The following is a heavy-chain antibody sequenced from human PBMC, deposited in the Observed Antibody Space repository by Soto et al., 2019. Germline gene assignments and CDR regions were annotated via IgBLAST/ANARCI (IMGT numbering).Heavy chain of an antibody. Sequence: PSEILSLTCSVSGGSSSTFYLSWIRQPSGKGLEWIGRIYSTGTTNYNPSLKSRVTMSVDTSKNQFSLNLTYVTATDTAVYYCATVVIPGTRHTDFDSRGQGVSVTVSS. D-gene: IGHD2-15*01. CDR3: ATVVIPGTRHTDFDS. J-gene: IGHJ5*01. V-gene: IGHV4-4*07. CDR1: GGSSSTFY. CDR2: IYSTGTT.